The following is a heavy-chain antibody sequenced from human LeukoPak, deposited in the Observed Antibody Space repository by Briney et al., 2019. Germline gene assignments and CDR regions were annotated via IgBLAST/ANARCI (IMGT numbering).Heavy chain of an antibody. D-gene: IGHD6-13*01. V-gene: IGHV1-46*01. J-gene: IGHJ5*02. CDR2: INPSGGST. CDR1: GYTFTSNY. CDR3: ARGSLGSWYGGWFDP. Sequence: GASVKVSCKSFGYTFTSNYMHWVRQAPGQGLEWMGIINPSGGSTSYAQKFQGRVTMTRDMSTSTVYMELSSLRSEDTAVYYCARGSLGSWYGGWFDPWGQGTLVTVSS.